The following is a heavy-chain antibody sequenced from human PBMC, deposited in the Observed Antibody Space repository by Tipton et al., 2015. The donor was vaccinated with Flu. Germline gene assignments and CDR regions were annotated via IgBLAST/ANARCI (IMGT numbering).Heavy chain of an antibody. Sequence: TLSLTCAVSGYSISSGYYWGWIRQPPGKGLEWIGSIHHSGTAHYKLSLKSRVSMSVDTSKNQFFLNVTSVTAADTAVYYCAREGPHYFGSGSRFDYWGQGNLVTVSS. CDR3: AREGPHYFGSGSRFDY. D-gene: IGHD3-10*01. J-gene: IGHJ4*02. V-gene: IGHV4-38-2*02. CDR1: GYSISSGYY. CDR2: IHHSGTA.